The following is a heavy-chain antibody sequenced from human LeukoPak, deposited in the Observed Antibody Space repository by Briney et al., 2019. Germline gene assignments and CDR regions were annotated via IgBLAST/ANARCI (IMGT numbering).Heavy chain of an antibody. CDR3: ARDWQIVGA. D-gene: IGHD1-26*01. CDR1: GFTFRNYA. V-gene: IGHV3-23*01. CDR2: ISESDGRT. Sequence: GGSLRLSCAASGFTFRNYAMTWVRQAPGKGLEWVSVISESDGRTFYADSVKGRFTISRDNSKNILYLQMNSLRAEDRAVYYCARDWQIVGAWGQGTRFTVSS. J-gene: IGHJ4*02.